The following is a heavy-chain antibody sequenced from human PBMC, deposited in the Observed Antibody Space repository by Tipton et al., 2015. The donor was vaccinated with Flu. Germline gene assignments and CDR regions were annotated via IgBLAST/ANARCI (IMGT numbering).Heavy chain of an antibody. CDR1: GGSMSNNF. V-gene: IGHV4-4*07. Sequence: TLSLTCTVSGGSMSNNFWSWFRQPAEKGLEWIGRIYASGVTNYNPSLKSRVTMSIDTSKNQFSLRLSSVTAADTAVYYCARDPHKLGGESDALDIWGQGTTVTVSS. J-gene: IGHJ3*02. D-gene: IGHD7-27*01. CDR2: IYASGVT. CDR3: ARDPHKLGGESDALDI.